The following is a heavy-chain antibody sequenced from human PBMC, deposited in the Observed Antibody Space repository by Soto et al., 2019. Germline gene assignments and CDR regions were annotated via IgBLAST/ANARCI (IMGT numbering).Heavy chain of an antibody. Sequence: QVRLVQSGTEVKKPGASVMVSCKATGYTFANYAIHWVRQAPGQDFEWMGWINAGNGNTRNSQKFQGRVTFTRDTSATTAHREVGSLRFEDTAVYYCARDFSGWGLTKGHFGVDVWGQGTPVIVSS. CDR3: ARDFSGWGLTKGHFGVDV. V-gene: IGHV1-3*01. CDR1: GYTFANYA. CDR2: INAGNGNT. J-gene: IGHJ6*02. D-gene: IGHD3-16*01.